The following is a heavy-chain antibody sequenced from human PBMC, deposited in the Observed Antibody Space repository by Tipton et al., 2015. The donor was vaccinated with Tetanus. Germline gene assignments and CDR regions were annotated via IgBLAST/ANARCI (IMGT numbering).Heavy chain of an antibody. D-gene: IGHD3-10*01. CDR2: INPSGGA. CDR1: GASISSYY. V-gene: IGHV4-34*01. Sequence: TLSLTCSVSGASISSYYWNWIRQVPGKGLEWIGEINPSGGASYNPSLRSRVTISVDTSKNQFSLKLTSVTAADTAVYYCARGDYYGSGTYDVWGQGTTVTVPS. CDR3: ARGDYYGSGTYDV. J-gene: IGHJ6*02.